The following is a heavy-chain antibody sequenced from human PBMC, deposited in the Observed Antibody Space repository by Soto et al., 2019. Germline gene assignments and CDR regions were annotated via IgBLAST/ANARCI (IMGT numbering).Heavy chain of an antibody. V-gene: IGHV1-69*01. Sequence: QVQLVQSGAEVKKPGSSVKVSCKASGGTFSSYAISWVRQAPGQGLEWMGGIIPIFGTANYAQKFQGRVTITADESTSTAYMELSSLRSEDTAVYYCAGEGYCSSTSCPRHYYGMAVWGQGTTVTVSS. CDR3: AGEGYCSSTSCPRHYYGMAV. CDR2: IIPIFGTA. J-gene: IGHJ6*02. CDR1: GGTFSSYA. D-gene: IGHD2-2*01.